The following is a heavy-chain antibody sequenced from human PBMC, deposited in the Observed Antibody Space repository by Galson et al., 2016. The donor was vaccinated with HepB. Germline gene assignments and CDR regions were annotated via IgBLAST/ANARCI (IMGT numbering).Heavy chain of an antibody. V-gene: IGHV2-5*02. CDR2: IYWDDDK. CDR1: GVSVRTSGVG. J-gene: IGHJ3*02. Sequence: PALVKPTQTLTLTCTFSGVSVRTSGVGVAWIRQPPGKALEWLALIYWDDDKRYSPYLKSRLTINSDTSKNQVVLTMTNMDPVNTATYYCAHRLSGVISFAFDIWGQGAMVTVSS. CDR3: AHRLSGVISFAFDI. D-gene: IGHD2-21*01.